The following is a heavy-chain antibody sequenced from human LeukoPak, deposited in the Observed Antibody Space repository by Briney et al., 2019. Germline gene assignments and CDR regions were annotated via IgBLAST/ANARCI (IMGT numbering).Heavy chain of an antibody. V-gene: IGHV3-53*01. CDR1: GFTFSSYA. J-gene: IGHJ4*02. Sequence: GGSLRLSCAASGFTFSSYAMSWVRQAPGKGLEWVSVIYSGGSTYYADSVKGRFTISRDNSKNTLYLQMNSLRAEDTAVYYCAAAYCGGDCYWGSDYWGQGTLVTVSS. CDR2: IYSGGST. D-gene: IGHD2-21*01. CDR3: AAAYCGGDCYWGSDY.